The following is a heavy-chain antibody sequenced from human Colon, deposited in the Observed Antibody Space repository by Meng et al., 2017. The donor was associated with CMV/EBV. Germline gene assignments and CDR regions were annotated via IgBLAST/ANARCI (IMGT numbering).Heavy chain of an antibody. D-gene: IGHD2-21*01. CDR3: ARGHILDY. J-gene: IGHJ4*02. V-gene: IGHV3-74*01. CDR1: TFTLTNYW. Sequence: GGSLRLSCAASTFTLTNYWMHWVRQVPGKGLVWVSRINSDATTINYADSVKGRFTISRDNTKSTLYLQMNALRAEDTAVYYCARGHILDYWGQGTVVTVSS. CDR2: INSDATTI.